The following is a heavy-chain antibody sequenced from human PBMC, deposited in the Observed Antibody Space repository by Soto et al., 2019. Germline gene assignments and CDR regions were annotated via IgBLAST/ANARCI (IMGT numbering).Heavy chain of an antibody. V-gene: IGHV4-59*01. Sequence: SEILSLTCSVSGDSISSYYWSWIRQPPGKGLEWIGYIYYSGSTNYNPSFKSRVTISVDTPKNQFSLKLTSVTAADTAVYYCARGVATIGPWGQGTLVPVSS. CDR3: ARGVATIGP. D-gene: IGHD5-12*01. J-gene: IGHJ5*02. CDR2: IYYSGST. CDR1: GDSISSYY.